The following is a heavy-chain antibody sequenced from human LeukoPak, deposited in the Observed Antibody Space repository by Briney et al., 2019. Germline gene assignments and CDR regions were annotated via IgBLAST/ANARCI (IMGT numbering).Heavy chain of an antibody. CDR1: GFAFSSYS. CDR2: IDGPTYRT. Sequence: GGSLRLSCAASGFAFSSYSMNWVRQAPGKGLEWVSTIDGPTYRTHYADSVMGRFTISRDNSKNTLYLQMNSLRVEDTAVYFCTTWVGAHFDFWGQGTLVTVSS. D-gene: IGHD1-26*01. CDR3: TTWVGAHFDF. V-gene: IGHV3-23*01. J-gene: IGHJ4*02.